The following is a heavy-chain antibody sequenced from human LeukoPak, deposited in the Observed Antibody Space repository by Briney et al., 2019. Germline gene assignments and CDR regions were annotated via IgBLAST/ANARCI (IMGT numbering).Heavy chain of an antibody. Sequence: GGSLRLSCAASGFTFSSYWMHWVRQVPGKGLVWVSRIISDGSNTAYAGSVKGRFTISRDNAKNTLYLQMNSLRAEDTAVYYCARDPAHAFDIWGQGTMVTVSS. D-gene: IGHD2-2*01. J-gene: IGHJ3*02. CDR2: IISDGSNT. V-gene: IGHV3-74*01. CDR1: GFTFSSYW. CDR3: ARDPAHAFDI.